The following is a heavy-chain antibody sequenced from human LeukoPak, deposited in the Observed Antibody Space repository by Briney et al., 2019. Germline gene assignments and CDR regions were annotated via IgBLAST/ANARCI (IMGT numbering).Heavy chain of an antibody. Sequence: GGSLRLSCVSSGFTFSRHAMSWVRQVPGKGLEWVSGIIDSGVTTYYAGSVRGRFTISRDNSKNSLYLQMNSLRAEDTAVYYCARRGLTSLFDPWGQGTLVTISS. J-gene: IGHJ5*02. CDR3: ARRGLTSLFDP. D-gene: IGHD3-10*01. CDR1: GFTFSRHA. CDR2: IIDSGVTT. V-gene: IGHV3-23*01.